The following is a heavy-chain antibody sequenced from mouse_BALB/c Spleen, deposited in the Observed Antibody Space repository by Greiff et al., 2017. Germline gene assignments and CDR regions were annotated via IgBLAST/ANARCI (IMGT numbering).Heavy chain of an antibody. Sequence: DVQLVESGGDLVKPGGSLKLSCAASGFTFSSYGMSWVRQTPDKRLEWVATISSGGSYTYYPDSVKGRFTISRDNAKNTLYLQMSSLKSEDTAMYYCARHGGSSYYYAMDYWGQGTSVTVSS. J-gene: IGHJ4*01. D-gene: IGHD1-1*01. CDR3: ARHGGSSYYYAMDY. CDR1: GFTFSSYG. V-gene: IGHV5-6*01. CDR2: ISSGGSYT.